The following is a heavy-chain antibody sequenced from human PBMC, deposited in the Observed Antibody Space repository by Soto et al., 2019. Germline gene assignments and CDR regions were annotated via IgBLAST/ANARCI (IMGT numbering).Heavy chain of an antibody. Sequence: SERMPLTCTVSGGSISSGGYYWSRIRQHPGKGLEWIGYIYYSGSTSYNPSLKSRVTISVDTSKNQFSLKLSSVTAAETAVYYCARGFEYYYDSSGYPISYYWGQATLGTVS. CDR1: GGSISSGGYY. CDR3: ARGFEYYYDSSGYPISYY. D-gene: IGHD3-22*01. V-gene: IGHV4-31*03. J-gene: IGHJ4*02. CDR2: IYYSGST.